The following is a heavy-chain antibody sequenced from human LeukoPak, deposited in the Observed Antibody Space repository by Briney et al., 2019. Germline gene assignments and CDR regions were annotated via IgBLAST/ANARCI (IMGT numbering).Heavy chain of an antibody. CDR2: ISGSGGSS. Sequence: PGGSLRLSCAASGFTFSNYAMSWVRHAPGKGLEWVSGISGSGGSSYYADFAKGRFTISRDNSKNTLYLQMNSLRAEDTAVYYCAKGILRYFDYWGQGTLVTVSS. CDR3: AKGILRYFDY. J-gene: IGHJ4*02. CDR1: GFTFSNYA. V-gene: IGHV3-23*01. D-gene: IGHD3-9*01.